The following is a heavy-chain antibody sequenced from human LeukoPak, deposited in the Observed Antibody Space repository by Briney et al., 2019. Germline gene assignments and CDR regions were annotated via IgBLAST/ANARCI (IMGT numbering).Heavy chain of an antibody. Sequence: SVKVSCKASEGTFSSYAISWVRQAPGQGLEWMGGIIRIFGTANYAQKFQGRVTITADESTSTAYMELSSLRSEDTAVYYCARAEVAGYCSSTSCLYFDYWDQGTLVTVSS. V-gene: IGHV1-69*13. D-gene: IGHD2-2*01. CDR1: EGTFSSYA. CDR3: ARAEVAGYCSSTSCLYFDY. J-gene: IGHJ4*02. CDR2: IIRIFGTA.